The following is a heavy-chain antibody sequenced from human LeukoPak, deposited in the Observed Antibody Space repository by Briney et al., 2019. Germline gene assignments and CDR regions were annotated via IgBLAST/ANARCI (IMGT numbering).Heavy chain of an antibody. Sequence: SETLSLTCTVSGGSISSGDYYWSWIRQPPGKGLEWIGYIYYSGSTYYNPSLKSRVTISVDTSKNQFSLKLSSVTAADTAVYYCARGVQGPNWFDPWGQGTLVTVSS. D-gene: IGHD1-1*01. V-gene: IGHV4-30-4*01. CDR3: ARGVQGPNWFDP. CDR1: GGSISSGDYY. J-gene: IGHJ5*02. CDR2: IYYSGST.